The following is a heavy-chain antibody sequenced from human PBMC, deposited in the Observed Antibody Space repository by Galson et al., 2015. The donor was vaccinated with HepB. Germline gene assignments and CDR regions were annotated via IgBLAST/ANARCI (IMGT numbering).Heavy chain of an antibody. V-gene: IGHV3-23*01. Sequence: SLRLSCAASGFTFSFHAMSWVRQAPGKGLEWVSAISGSGDNTYYADSVKGRFTNSRDNSKDTLYLQMNSLRAEDTAVYYCAKRRVGASGPPDYRGQGTLVTVSS. D-gene: IGHD1-26*01. CDR3: AKRRVGASGPPDY. J-gene: IGHJ4*02. CDR2: ISGSGDNT. CDR1: GFTFSFHA.